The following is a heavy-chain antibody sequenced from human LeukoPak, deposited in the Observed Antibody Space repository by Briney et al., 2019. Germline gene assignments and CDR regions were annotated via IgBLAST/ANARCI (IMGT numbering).Heavy chain of an antibody. CDR3: ARASRPFDY. CDR2: IWYDGSNK. V-gene: IGHV3-33*01. CDR1: GFTFSTYG. J-gene: IGHJ4*02. Sequence: PGGSLRLSCAASGFTFSTYGIHWVRQAPGKGLEWVAVIWYDGSNKFYADSVKGRFTISRDNSKNTLYLQMNSLRAEDTAVYYCARASRPFDYWGQGTLVTVSS.